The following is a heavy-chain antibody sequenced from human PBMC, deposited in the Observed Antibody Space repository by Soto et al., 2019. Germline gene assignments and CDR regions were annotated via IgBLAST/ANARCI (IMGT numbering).Heavy chain of an antibody. Sequence: GGSLRLSCAASGFTFSSYAMHWVRQAPGRGLEWVAVISYDGSNKYYADSVKGRFTISRDNSKNTLYLQMNSLRAEDTAVYYCARDLHPSMHSSSWYPNYYYGMDVWGQGTTVTVSS. J-gene: IGHJ6*02. CDR2: ISYDGSNK. V-gene: IGHV3-30-3*01. CDR1: GFTFSSYA. D-gene: IGHD6-13*01. CDR3: ARDLHPSMHSSSWYPNYYYGMDV.